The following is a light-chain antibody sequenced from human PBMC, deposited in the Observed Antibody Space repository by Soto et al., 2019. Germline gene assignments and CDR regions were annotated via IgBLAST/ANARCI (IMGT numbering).Light chain of an antibody. Sequence: EIVLTQSPASLSLSPGERATLSCRASQSVSNSLAWYQQKPGQAPRLLFYDASNRATGIPARFSGSGSGTDFTLTISSLEPEDFAVYYCQQRSNWPWTFGQGTKVEIK. CDR3: QQRSNWPWT. V-gene: IGKV3-11*01. CDR1: QSVSNS. J-gene: IGKJ1*01. CDR2: DAS.